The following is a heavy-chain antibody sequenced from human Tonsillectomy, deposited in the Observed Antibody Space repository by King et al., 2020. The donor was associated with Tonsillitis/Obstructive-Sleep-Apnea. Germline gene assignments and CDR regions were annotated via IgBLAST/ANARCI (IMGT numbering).Heavy chain of an antibody. Sequence: VQLVESGAEVKKPGASVKVSCKAAGYTFTGYYMHWVLQAPGQGLEWMGWINPNSGGTNYAQKFQGWVTMTRDTSISTAYMELSRLRSDDTAVYYCARGAKYSSSWYPFDYWGQGTLVTVSS. CDR3: ARGAKYSSSWYPFDY. CDR2: INPNSGGT. D-gene: IGHD6-13*01. V-gene: IGHV1-2*04. CDR1: GYTFTGYY. J-gene: IGHJ4*02.